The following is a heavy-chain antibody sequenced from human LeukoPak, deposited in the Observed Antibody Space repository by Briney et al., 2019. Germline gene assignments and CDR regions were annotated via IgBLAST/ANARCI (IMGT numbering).Heavy chain of an antibody. CDR2: IYYRGNT. CDR3: ARAEKRENYYDSSGYYVRTFDY. Sequence: SQTLSLTCTVSGCSISSGDYYWSWIRQPPGKGLEWIGYIYYRGNTYYNPSLKSRVTISVDTSKNKFSLKLSSVTAADTAVYYCARAEKRENYYDSSGYYVRTFDYWGQGTLVTVSS. D-gene: IGHD3-22*01. V-gene: IGHV4-30-4*08. CDR1: GCSISSGDYY. J-gene: IGHJ4*02.